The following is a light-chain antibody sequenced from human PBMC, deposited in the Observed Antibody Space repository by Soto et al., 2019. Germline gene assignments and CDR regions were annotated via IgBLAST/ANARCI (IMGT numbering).Light chain of an antibody. Sequence: QSALTQPPSASGSPGQSVTISCTGTSSDIGAYNYVSWYQQYPGKAPKLLIYEVSKLPSGVPDRFSGSKSGNTASLTVSGLQTEDETDYYCCSYAGSYTWVFGGGTKLTVL. CDR3: CSYAGSYTWV. CDR2: EVS. J-gene: IGLJ3*02. CDR1: SSDIGAYNY. V-gene: IGLV2-8*01.